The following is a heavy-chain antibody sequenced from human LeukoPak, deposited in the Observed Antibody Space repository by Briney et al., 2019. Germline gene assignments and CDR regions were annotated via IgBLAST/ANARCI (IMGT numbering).Heavy chain of an antibody. V-gene: IGHV4-59*01. D-gene: IGHD3-10*02. CDR2: FYYSGST. J-gene: IGHJ3*02. CDR3: TRDVFRAFDI. CDR1: GGSISSYY. Sequence: PSETLSLICTVSGGSISSYYWSWIRQPPGKGLEWIGYFYYSGSTNYNPSLKSRVTIPVDTSKNQFSLKLSSVTAADTAVYYCTRDVFRAFDIWGQGTMVTVSS.